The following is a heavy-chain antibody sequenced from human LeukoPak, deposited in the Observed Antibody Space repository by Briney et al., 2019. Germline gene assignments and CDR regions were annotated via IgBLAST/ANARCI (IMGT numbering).Heavy chain of an antibody. CDR1: GFAFSSYT. CDR3: AGGWKD. V-gene: IGHV3-23*01. J-gene: IGHJ4*02. CDR2: ISDNGDYT. D-gene: IGHD6-19*01. Sequence: GGSLRLSCAASGFAFSSYTMTWVRQAPGKGLEWVSIISDNGDYTYYADSVKGRFTISRDNSKNTLYLQMNSLRAEDTAVYYCAGGWKDWGQGTLVTVSS.